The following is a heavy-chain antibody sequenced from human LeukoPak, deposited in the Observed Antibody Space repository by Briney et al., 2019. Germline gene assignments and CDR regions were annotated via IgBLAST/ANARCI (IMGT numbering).Heavy chain of an antibody. Sequence: PGGSLRLSCAASGFTFNDYYMSWIRQAPEKGLEWVSYIDNSDTTIYYAHSVKGRFTISRDNANNSLYLQMNSLRAEDTAVYYCARRKHSSGWSPNEYYFDYWGQGTLVTVSS. J-gene: IGHJ4*02. CDR2: IDNSDTTI. D-gene: IGHD6-13*01. CDR3: ARRKHSSGWSPNEYYFDY. V-gene: IGHV3-11*01. CDR1: GFTFNDYY.